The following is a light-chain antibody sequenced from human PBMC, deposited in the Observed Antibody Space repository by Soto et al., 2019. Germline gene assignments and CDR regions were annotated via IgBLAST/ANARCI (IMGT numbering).Light chain of an antibody. CDR3: QQYGSTPLP. Sequence: EIVLTHSPGTLSLSPGERATLSCRASQSVSNNYLVWYQQRPGQPPRFLMYDVSTRAAGIPDRFSGSGSGTDFTLTISKLEPEDFAVYYCQQYGSTPLPFGGGTKVEIE. J-gene: IGKJ4*01. CDR2: DVS. CDR1: QSVSNNY. V-gene: IGKV3-20*01.